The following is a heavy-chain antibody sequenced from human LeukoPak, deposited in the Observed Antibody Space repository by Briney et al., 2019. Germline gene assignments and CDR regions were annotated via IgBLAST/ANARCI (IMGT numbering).Heavy chain of an antibody. J-gene: IGHJ4*02. D-gene: IGHD6-13*01. Sequence: ASVKVSCKASGYTFTGYYMHWVRQAPGQGLEWMGRISPNSGGTNYAQKFQGRVTMTRDTSISTAYMELSRLRSDDTAVYYCARVARIAAAGYFVYWGQGTLVTVSS. V-gene: IGHV1-2*06. CDR3: ARVARIAAAGYFVY. CDR1: GYTFTGYY. CDR2: ISPNSGGT.